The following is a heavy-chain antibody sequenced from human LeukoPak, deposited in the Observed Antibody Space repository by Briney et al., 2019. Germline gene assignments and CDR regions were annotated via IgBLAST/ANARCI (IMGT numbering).Heavy chain of an antibody. Sequence: ASVKVSCKASGYTFTSYGISWVRQAPGQGLEWMGWISAYNGSTNYAQKLQGRVTMTTDTSTSTAYMELRSLRSDDTAVYYCAREATGTTSYYWFDPWGQGTLVTVSS. CDR3: AREATGTTSYYWFDP. V-gene: IGHV1-18*01. J-gene: IGHJ5*02. CDR1: GYTFTSYG. D-gene: IGHD1-1*01. CDR2: ISAYNGST.